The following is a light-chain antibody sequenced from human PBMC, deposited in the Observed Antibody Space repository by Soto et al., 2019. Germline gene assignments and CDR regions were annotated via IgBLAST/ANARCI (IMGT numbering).Light chain of an antibody. CDR1: QSVNSY. V-gene: IGKV3-11*01. CDR2: DAS. CDR3: QQRTNWLMYT. J-gene: IGKJ2*01. Sequence: EFVLTQSPATLSLSPGERATLSCRASQSVNSYLAWYQQKPGQAPRLLIYDASNRATGVPARFSGSGSGTDFTLTISSLAPEDFAVYDCQQRTNWLMYTFGQGTKLEIK.